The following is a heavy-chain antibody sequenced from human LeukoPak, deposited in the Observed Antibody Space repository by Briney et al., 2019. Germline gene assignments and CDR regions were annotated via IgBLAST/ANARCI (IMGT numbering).Heavy chain of an antibody. V-gene: IGHV1-18*04. D-gene: IGHD6-19*01. CDR2: ISAYNGDR. CDR3: ARRGEAVAGSETYYYYYYGMDV. J-gene: IGHJ6*04. Sequence: GSGDTFTSYYMHWVREAPGKGGEWRGGISAYNGDRKYAQKHQGRETMTTDTYTSTAYMELRSLRSDDTAVYYCARRGEAVAGSETYYYYYYGMDVWGKGPTVTVSS. CDR1: GDTFTSYY.